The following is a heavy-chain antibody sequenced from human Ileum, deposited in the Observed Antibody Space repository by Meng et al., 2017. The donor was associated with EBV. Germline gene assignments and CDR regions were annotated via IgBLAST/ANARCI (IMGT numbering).Heavy chain of an antibody. Sequence: QWQLHESGPGLLKPSGTLSLTCTVSGVSSSSKSWWNWVRQPPGKGLEWIGDIYHSGDSNYNPSLKSRVTISLDNSNNQFSLTLSSVTAADTAVYYCARDPIPVPGRNFDYWGQGTLVTVSS. V-gene: IGHV4-4*02. CDR3: ARDPIPVPGRNFDY. CDR2: IYHSGDS. D-gene: IGHD6-19*01. CDR1: GVSSSSKSW. J-gene: IGHJ4*02.